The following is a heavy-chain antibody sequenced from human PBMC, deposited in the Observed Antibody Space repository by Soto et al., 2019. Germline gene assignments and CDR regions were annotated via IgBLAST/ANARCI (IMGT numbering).Heavy chain of an antibody. J-gene: IGHJ6*02. CDR3: ARLCGQFSSGWYFRHGMDV. V-gene: IGHV4-59*08. D-gene: IGHD6-19*01. CDR2: ISYSWIT. Sequence: QVQLQESGPGLVKPSETLSLTCTVSGGSFGSFYWSWIRQTPGKGLGWIGYISYSWITNYNPSLKSRVNMSLVTSKNQFSLVLTSVTAADTAVFYCARLCGQFSSGWYFRHGMDVWGQGTTVTVSS. CDR1: GGSFGSFY.